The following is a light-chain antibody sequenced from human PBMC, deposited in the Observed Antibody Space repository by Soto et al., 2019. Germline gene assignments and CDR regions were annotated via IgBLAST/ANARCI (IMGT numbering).Light chain of an antibody. CDR2: DVT. Sequence: QSALTQPPSVSGSPGQSVAISCTGTSSDVGNYNRVSWYQQPPGTAPKLIIYDVTNRPSGVPDRFSGSKSGNTASLTISGLQADDEADYYCSSYTSSSTDVFGTGTKVTVL. V-gene: IGLV2-18*02. J-gene: IGLJ1*01. CDR1: SSDVGNYNR. CDR3: SSYTSSSTDV.